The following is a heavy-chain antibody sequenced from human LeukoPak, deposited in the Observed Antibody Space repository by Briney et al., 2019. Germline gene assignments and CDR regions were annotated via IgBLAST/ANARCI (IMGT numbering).Heavy chain of an antibody. V-gene: IGHV3-53*01. D-gene: IGHD6-13*01. Sequence: GGSLRLSCAASGFTVSSNYMSWVRQAPGKGLEWVSVIYSGGSTYYADSVKGRFTISRDNSKDTLYLQMNSLRAEDTAVYYCARTYSSSWYYFDYWGQGTLVTVSS. J-gene: IGHJ4*02. CDR1: GFTVSSNY. CDR2: IYSGGST. CDR3: ARTYSSSWYYFDY.